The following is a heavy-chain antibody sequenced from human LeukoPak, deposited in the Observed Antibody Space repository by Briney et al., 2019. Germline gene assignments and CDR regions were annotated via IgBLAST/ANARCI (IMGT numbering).Heavy chain of an antibody. J-gene: IGHJ4*02. D-gene: IGHD2-2*02. Sequence: PSETLSLTCTVSGGSISSSSYYWGWIRQPPGKGLEWVSSISSSSSYIYYADSVKGRFTISRDNAKNSLYLQMNSLRAEDTAVYYCARDSTVVPAAIWGANSFDYWGQGTLVTVSS. CDR1: GGSISSSSYY. V-gene: IGHV3-21*01. CDR2: ISSSSSYI. CDR3: ARDSTVVPAAIWGANSFDY.